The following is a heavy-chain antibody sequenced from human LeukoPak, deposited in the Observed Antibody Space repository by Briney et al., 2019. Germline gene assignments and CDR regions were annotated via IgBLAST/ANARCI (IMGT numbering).Heavy chain of an antibody. J-gene: IGHJ4*02. CDR3: ARAYDSGSYYDGTDY. V-gene: IGHV3-7*03. Sequence: PGGSLRLSCAASGFTFSHFWMSWVRQAPGKGLEWVVNIKHDGSEKYYVGSVKGRFTISRDNAENSLYLQMNSLEAEDTAVYFCARAYDSGSYYDGTDYWGQGTLVTVSS. CDR2: IKHDGSEK. CDR1: GFTFSHFW. D-gene: IGHD3-22*01.